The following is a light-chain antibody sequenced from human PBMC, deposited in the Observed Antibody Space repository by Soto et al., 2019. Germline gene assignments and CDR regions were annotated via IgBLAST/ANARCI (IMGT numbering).Light chain of an antibody. CDR3: QQYSSYPFT. Sequence: DIQMTQSPSTQSASVGDRVTIACRASQSISSWLAWYQQKPGKAPKLLIYKASSLESGVPSTFNGSGSGTEVTLAISSLQPDDLATYYCQQYSSYPFTLGPRAKVEIK. CDR1: QSISSW. J-gene: IGKJ3*01. V-gene: IGKV1-5*03. CDR2: KAS.